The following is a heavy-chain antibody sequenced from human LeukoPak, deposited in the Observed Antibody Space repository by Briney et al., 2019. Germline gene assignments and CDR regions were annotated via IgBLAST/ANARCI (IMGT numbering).Heavy chain of an antibody. CDR2: IYPGDSDT. D-gene: IGHD5-24*01. V-gene: IGHV5-51*01. J-gene: IGHJ4*02. Sequence: KVSCKASGYTFTSYWIGWVRQMPGKGLEWVGIIYPGDSDTRYSPSFQGQVTISADKSISTAYLQWSSLKASDTAMYYCARAREGMYGYPTDYWGQGTLVTVSS. CDR3: ARAREGMYGYPTDY. CDR1: GYTFTSYW.